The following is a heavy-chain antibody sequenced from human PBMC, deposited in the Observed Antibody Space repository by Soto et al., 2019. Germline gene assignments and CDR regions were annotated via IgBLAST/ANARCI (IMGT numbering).Heavy chain of an antibody. Sequence: EVQLLESGGGLVQPGGSLSLSCAASGFTFNYYAMTWVRQAPGKGLEWVSTISASGGTTYYADSVKGRFTISRDNSKNTPYLQKNIRRAEDTAVDYCANRGIGVGGKYRWFDPWGQGTLVTVSS. CDR2: ISASGGTT. D-gene: IGHD6-19*01. V-gene: IGHV3-23*01. CDR3: ANRGIGVGGKYRWFDP. J-gene: IGHJ5*02. CDR1: GFTFNYYA.